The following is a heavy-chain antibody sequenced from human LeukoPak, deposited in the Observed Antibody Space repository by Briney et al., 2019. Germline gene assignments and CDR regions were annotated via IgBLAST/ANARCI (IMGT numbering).Heavy chain of an antibody. V-gene: IGHV3-23*01. CDR1: GSTFSSYS. D-gene: IGHD6-13*01. CDR2: ISGSGGTT. CDR3: AKRIAAVPYYYYGMDV. J-gene: IGHJ6*02. Sequence: GGSLRLSCAASGSTFSSYSMNWVRQAPGKGLEWVSAISGSGGTTYYADSVKGRFTISRDNSKNTLYLQMNSLRAEDTAVYYCAKRIAAVPYYYYGMDVWGQGTTVTVSS.